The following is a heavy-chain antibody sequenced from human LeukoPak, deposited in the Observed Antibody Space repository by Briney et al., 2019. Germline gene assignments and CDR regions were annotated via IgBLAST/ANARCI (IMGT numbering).Heavy chain of an antibody. J-gene: IGHJ6*02. Sequence: ASVKVSCKASGYTFTGYYMHWVRQAPGQGLEWMGLINPNSGGTNYAQKFQGRVTMTRDTSISTAYMELSRLRSDDTAVYYCARSRAARYFDWSAYYYYYYGMDVWGQGTTVTVSS. CDR3: ARSRAARYFDWSAYYYYYYGMDV. V-gene: IGHV1-2*02. CDR1: GYTFTGYY. D-gene: IGHD3-9*01. CDR2: INPNSGGT.